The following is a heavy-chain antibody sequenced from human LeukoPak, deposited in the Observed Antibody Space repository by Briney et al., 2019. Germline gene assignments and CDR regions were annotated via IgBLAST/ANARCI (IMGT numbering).Heavy chain of an antibody. J-gene: IGHJ4*02. Sequence: PGGSLRLSCAASGFTFDDYAMHWVRQAPGKGLEWVSLISWDGGSTYYADPVKGRFTISRDNSKNSLYLQMNSLRAEDTALYYCAKDLFGGGGSGADYWGQGTLVTVSS. CDR2: ISWDGGST. V-gene: IGHV3-43D*04. D-gene: IGHD3-10*01. CDR3: AKDLFGGGGSGADY. CDR1: GFTFDDYA.